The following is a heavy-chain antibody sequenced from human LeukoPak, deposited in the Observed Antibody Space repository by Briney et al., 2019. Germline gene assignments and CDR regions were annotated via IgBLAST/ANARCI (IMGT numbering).Heavy chain of an antibody. CDR2: INPSGGST. CDR1: GYTFSSYY. CDR3: ARGDSSGPQVY. V-gene: IGHV1-46*01. J-gene: IGHJ4*02. D-gene: IGHD3-22*01. Sequence: ASVKVSCKASGYTFSSYYMHWVRQAPGQGREWMGIINPSGGSTKYAQKLQGRVTMTRDTSTSTVYMELSSLRSEDTAVYYCARGDSSGPQVYWGQGTLVTVSS.